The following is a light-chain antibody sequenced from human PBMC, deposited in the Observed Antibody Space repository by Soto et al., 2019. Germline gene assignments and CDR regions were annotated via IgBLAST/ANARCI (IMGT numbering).Light chain of an antibody. Sequence: EIVLTQSPATLSLSPGERATVSCRASQSVSNYLGWYQQKAGQAPRLLIYDASNRATSIPARFSGSGSGTDFTLTISSLEPEDFAVYYCQHGGTFGLGTRLEIK. V-gene: IGKV3-11*01. CDR2: DAS. CDR3: QHGGT. CDR1: QSVSNY. J-gene: IGKJ5*01.